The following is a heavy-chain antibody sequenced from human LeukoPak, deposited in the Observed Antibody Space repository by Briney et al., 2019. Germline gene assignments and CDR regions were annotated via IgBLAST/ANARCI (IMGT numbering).Heavy chain of an antibody. CDR3: AREDDSWGPNNLDL. D-gene: IGHD7-27*01. J-gene: IGHJ3*01. V-gene: IGHV3-48*02. CDR2: IDTSSSTM. CDR1: AFTFSDYS. Sequence: GGSLRLSCAVSAFTFSDYSMNWVRQAPGKGLEWISYIDTSSSTMYYADSVMGRFTISRDNAKESLYLQMNSLRDEDTAVYYCAREDDSWGPNNLDLWGQGTMVTVSS.